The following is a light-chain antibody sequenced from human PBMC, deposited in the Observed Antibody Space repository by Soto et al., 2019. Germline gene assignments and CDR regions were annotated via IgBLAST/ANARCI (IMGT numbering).Light chain of an antibody. CDR3: QQYGSSQRT. J-gene: IGKJ1*01. CDR2: GAS. CDR1: QSVSSY. V-gene: IGKV3-20*01. Sequence: EIVMTQSPATLSVSPGERATLSCRASQSVSSYLAWYQQKPGQAPRLLIYGASSRATGIPDRFSVSGSATDFTLTISRLEPEDFAVYYCQQYGSSQRTFGQGTKVDIK.